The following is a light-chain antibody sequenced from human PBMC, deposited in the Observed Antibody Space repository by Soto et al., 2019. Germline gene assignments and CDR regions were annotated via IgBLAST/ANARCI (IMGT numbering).Light chain of an antibody. CDR2: AAS. CDR3: QQSYSTPWT. V-gene: IGKV1-39*01. J-gene: IGKJ1*01. CDR1: QSISSY. Sequence: DIQMNQSPSSLSASVGDRVTITCRASQSISSYLNWYQQKPGKAPKLLIYAASSLQSGVPSRFSGSGSGTDFTLTISSLQPEDFATYYCQQSYSTPWTFGQGTKVDIK.